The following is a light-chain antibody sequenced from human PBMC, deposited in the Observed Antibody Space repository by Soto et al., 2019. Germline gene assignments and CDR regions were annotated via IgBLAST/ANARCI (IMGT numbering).Light chain of an antibody. J-gene: IGKJ5*01. V-gene: IGKV3-20*01. CDR3: QHYGSSPPIT. CDR1: QSVSSKY. CDR2: GAS. Sequence: EVVLTQSPGTQSLSPGERATLSCRASQSVSSKYLAWYEKKPGQAPRFLIYGASSRATGIPDRFSGSGSGTDFTLTITRLEPADFAVYYCQHYGSSPPITFGQGTQLEIK.